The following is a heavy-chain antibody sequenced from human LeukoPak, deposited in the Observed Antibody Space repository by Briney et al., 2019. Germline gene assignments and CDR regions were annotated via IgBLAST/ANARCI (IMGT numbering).Heavy chain of an antibody. Sequence: GGSLRLSCAASGFTFSSYAMSWVRHAPGKGLEWVSGISASGGYIYYADSVKGRLTISRDNSKNTLYLQMNSLRAEDTAVYYCAKGPSSGWYYFDYWGQGTLVTVSS. CDR1: GFTFSSYA. CDR3: AKGPSSGWYYFDY. CDR2: ISASGGYI. D-gene: IGHD6-19*01. J-gene: IGHJ4*02. V-gene: IGHV3-23*01.